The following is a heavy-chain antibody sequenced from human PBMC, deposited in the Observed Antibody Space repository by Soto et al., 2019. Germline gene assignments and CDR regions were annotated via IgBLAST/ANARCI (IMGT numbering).Heavy chain of an antibody. J-gene: IGHJ4*02. Sequence: GGLLRLWCGASGFTFGGYGVRWVRQAPGKGLEWVAIISYDEINKYYADSVKGRFTISRDNSKNTLYLQMNSLRAEDTAVYYCAKSVYNWNDGFFDYWDQGTLVTVSS. D-gene: IGHD1-1*01. CDR2: ISYDEINK. CDR3: AKSVYNWNDGFFDY. CDR1: GFTFGGYG. V-gene: IGHV3-30*18.